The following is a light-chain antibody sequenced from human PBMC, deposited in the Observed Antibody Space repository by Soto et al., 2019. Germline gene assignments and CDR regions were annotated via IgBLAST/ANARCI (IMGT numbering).Light chain of an antibody. CDR3: QQLNSYPLT. CDR1: QGISSY. V-gene: IGKV1-9*01. Sequence: DIQLTQSPSFLSASVGDRVTITCRANQGISSYLAWYQQKPGKAPKLLIYAASTLQSGVPSRFSGSGFGTEFTLTISSLQPEDFATYYCQQLNSYPLTFGGGTKVEIK. J-gene: IGKJ4*01. CDR2: AAS.